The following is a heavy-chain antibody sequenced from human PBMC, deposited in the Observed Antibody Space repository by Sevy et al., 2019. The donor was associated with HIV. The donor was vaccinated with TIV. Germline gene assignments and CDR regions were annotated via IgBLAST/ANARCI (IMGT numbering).Heavy chain of an antibody. CDR1: GXSLXXYY. D-gene: IGHD1-26*01. CDR3: ARDHXXXXDXXXYYXXXXXX. Sequence: GGSLRLSCAASGXSLXXYYMTWIRQAPGKGLQWISYIDXTGDTIYYADSVKGRFTISRDNAKNSLYLQMSSLRADDXXXXXCARDHXXXXDXXXYYXXXXXXWGXXXTVTVSS. J-gene: IGHJ6*04. V-gene: IGHV3-11*01. CDR2: IDXTGDTI.